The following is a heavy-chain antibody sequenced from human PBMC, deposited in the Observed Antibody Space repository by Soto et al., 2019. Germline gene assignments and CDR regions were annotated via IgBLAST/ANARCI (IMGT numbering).Heavy chain of an antibody. CDR1: GFTFSSYA. CDR2: IWYDGSNK. CDR3: ARVVGSEPPAYYMDV. Sequence: TGGSLRLSYAASGFTFSSYAMSWVRQAPGKGLEWVAVIWYDGSNKYYADSVKGRFTISRDNSKNTLYLQMNSLRAEDTAVYYCARVVGSEPPAYYMDVWGKGTTVTVSS. J-gene: IGHJ6*03. V-gene: IGHV3-33*08. D-gene: IGHD1-26*01.